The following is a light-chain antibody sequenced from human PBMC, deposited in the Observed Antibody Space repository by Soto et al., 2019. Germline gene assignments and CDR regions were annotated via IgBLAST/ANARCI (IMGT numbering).Light chain of an antibody. CDR1: QSVSTW. CDR3: QHYNGYSRT. CDR2: NVF. V-gene: IGKV1-5*01. J-gene: IGKJ1*01. Sequence: IQMTQSPSTLSASVGDRVTITCRASQSVSTWLAWYQQKPGRAPNLLIYNVFNLETGVPSRFSGSGSGTEFTLTISSLQPDDFATYYCQHYNGYSRTFGQGTKVDIK.